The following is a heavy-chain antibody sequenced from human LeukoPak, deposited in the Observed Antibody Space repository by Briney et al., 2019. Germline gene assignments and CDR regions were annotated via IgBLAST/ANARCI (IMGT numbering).Heavy chain of an antibody. J-gene: IGHJ5*02. D-gene: IGHD2-2*01. CDR3: ARQVGRDYRRYCSSTSCSSWFDP. Sequence: PGGSLRLSCAASGFTFSSYSMNWVRQAPGKGLEWVSSISSSSSYIYYADSVKGRFTISRDNAKNSLYLQMNSLRAEDTAVYYCARQVGRDYRRYCSSTSCSSWFDPWGQGTLVTVSS. CDR2: ISSSSSYI. CDR1: GFTFSSYS. V-gene: IGHV3-21*01.